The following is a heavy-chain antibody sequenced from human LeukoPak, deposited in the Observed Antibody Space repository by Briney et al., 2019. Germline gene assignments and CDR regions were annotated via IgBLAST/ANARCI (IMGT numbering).Heavy chain of an antibody. J-gene: IGHJ6*02. V-gene: IGHV3-21*01. CDR3: ARGGYGDYGMDV. CDR2: TSSSSSYI. CDR1: GFTFSSYS. D-gene: IGHD4-17*01. Sequence: GGSLRLSCAASGFTFSSYSMNWVRQAPGKGLEWVSSTSSSSSYIYYADSVKGRFTISRDNAKNSLYLQMSSLRAEDTAVYYCARGGYGDYGMDVWGQGTTVTVSS.